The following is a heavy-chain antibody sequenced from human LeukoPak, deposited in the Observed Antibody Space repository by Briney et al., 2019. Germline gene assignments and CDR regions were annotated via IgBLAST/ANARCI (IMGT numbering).Heavy chain of an antibody. D-gene: IGHD6-19*01. Sequence: ASVKVSCKASGYTFTGYYIHWVRQAPGQGLEWMGWISAYNGNTNYAQKLQGRVTMTTDTSTSTAYMELRSLRSDDTAVYYCARGLAVAVPYYFDYWGQGTLVTVSS. V-gene: IGHV1-18*04. CDR2: ISAYNGNT. CDR3: ARGLAVAVPYYFDY. J-gene: IGHJ4*02. CDR1: GYTFTGYY.